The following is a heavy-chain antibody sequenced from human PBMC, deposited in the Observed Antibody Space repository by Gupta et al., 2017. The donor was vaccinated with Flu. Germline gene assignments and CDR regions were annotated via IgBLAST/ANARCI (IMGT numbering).Heavy chain of an antibody. V-gene: IGHV4-34*02. D-gene: IGHD5-18*01. CDR1: DESFSDYY. Sequence: QVHIQQWGAGLLKPSETLSLTCSVYDESFSDYYWSWIRQPPEKGLEWIGEISHSGGTKYNPSLNSRVTISIDISKRQFSLKLSSVTAADTAVYYCVRLRRGYSFPDYWGQGTLVTVSS. J-gene: IGHJ4*02. CDR3: VRLRRGYSFPDY. CDR2: ISHSGGT.